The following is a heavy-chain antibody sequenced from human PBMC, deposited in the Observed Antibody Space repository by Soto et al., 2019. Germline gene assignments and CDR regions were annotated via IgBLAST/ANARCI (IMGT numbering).Heavy chain of an antibody. D-gene: IGHD5-18*01. J-gene: IGHJ4*02. CDR3: ATDSLDTAMVSHYFDY. V-gene: IGHV1-69*06. CDR1: GGTFSSYA. CDR2: IIPIFGTA. Sequence: QVQLVQSGAEVKKPGSSVKVSCKASGGTFSSYAISWVRQAPGQGLEWMGGIIPIFGTANYAQKFQGRVTMTEDTSTDTAYMELSSLRSEDTAVYYCATDSLDTAMVSHYFDYWGQGTLVTVSS.